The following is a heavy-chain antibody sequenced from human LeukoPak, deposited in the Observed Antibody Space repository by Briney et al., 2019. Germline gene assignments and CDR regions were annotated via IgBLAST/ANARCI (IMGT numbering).Heavy chain of an antibody. CDR3: ARDEYNWNVDAFDI. J-gene: IGHJ3*02. CDR1: GLTISSYS. D-gene: IGHD1-20*01. Sequence: GSLRLSCAASGLTISSYSMNWVRQAPGKGLQWVSYISSSSSTIYYADSVKGRFTISRDNAKNSLYLQMNSLRAEDTAVYYCARDEYNWNVDAFDIWGQGTVVTVSS. V-gene: IGHV3-48*01. CDR2: ISSSSSTI.